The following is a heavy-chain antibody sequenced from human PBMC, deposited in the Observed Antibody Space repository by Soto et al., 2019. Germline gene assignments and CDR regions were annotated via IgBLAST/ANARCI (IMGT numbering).Heavy chain of an antibody. CDR2: MNPNSGNA. D-gene: IGHD3-22*01. CDR3: GEASSAYGFDPFDF. V-gene: IGHV1-8*01. CDR1: GYTFTSYH. Sequence: QVQLVQSGAEVKKPGASVKVSCKASGYTFTSYHVNWVRQATGQGLEWMGWMNPNSGNAGYAQNFQGRVTLTRNTSMGTANWERGSLRSAATAVNYCGEASSAYGFDPFDFGGKGTMVTVSS. J-gene: IGHJ3*01.